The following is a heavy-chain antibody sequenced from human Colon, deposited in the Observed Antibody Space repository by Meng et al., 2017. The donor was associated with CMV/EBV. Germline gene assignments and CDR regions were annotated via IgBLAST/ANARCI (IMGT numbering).Heavy chain of an antibody. CDR3: TTSYGDLYYYYGMDV. Sequence: GESLKISCAASGFTFSNAWMSWVRQAPGKGLEWVGRIKSQTDGGTTDYAAPVKGRFTISRDDSKNTLYLQMNSLKTEDTAVYYCTTSYGDLYYYYGMDVWGQGTTVTVSS. J-gene: IGHJ6*02. CDR1: GFTFSNAW. V-gene: IGHV3-15*01. CDR2: IKSQTDGGTT. D-gene: IGHD4-17*01.